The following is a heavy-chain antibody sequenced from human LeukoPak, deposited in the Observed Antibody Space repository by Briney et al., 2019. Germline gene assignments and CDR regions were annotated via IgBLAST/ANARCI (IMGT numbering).Heavy chain of an antibody. CDR2: IYTSGST. Sequence: SETLSLTCTVSGGSISSYYWSWIRQPAGKGLEWIGRIYTSGSTNYNPSLKSRVTMSVDTSKNQFSLKLSSVTAADTAVYYCARDACSSTSCSRRGYYFDYWGRGTLVTVSS. J-gene: IGHJ4*02. CDR3: ARDACSSTSCSRRGYYFDY. D-gene: IGHD2-2*01. V-gene: IGHV4-4*07. CDR1: GGSISSYY.